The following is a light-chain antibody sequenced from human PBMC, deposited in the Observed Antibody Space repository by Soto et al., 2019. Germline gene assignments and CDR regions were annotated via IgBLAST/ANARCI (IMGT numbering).Light chain of an antibody. V-gene: IGKV1-33*01. CDR2: DAT. CDR1: QDIRKY. CDR3: QQYHNLLFS. J-gene: IGKJ3*01. Sequence: DIQMTQSPSSLSASVGDRVTITCQASQDIRKYLNWYQQKPGKAPKLLIYDATNLETGVPSRFSGSGSGTDFTLTISSLQPEDIAIYYRQQYHNLLFSFGPGTKVDIK.